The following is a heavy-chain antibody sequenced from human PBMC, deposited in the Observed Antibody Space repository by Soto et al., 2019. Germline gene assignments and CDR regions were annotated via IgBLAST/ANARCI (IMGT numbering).Heavy chain of an antibody. Sequence: PGESLKISCKASGYSFTTYWIVWVRQMPGKGLEWMGIIYPGDSDTRYSPSFQGQVTISVDKSIATAYLQWSSLKASDTAMYYCAISGGQYSSAYLGFWGQGTQVTVSS. D-gene: IGHD3-22*01. CDR1: GYSFTTYW. V-gene: IGHV5-51*01. CDR3: AISGGQYSSAYLGF. CDR2: IYPGDSDT. J-gene: IGHJ4*02.